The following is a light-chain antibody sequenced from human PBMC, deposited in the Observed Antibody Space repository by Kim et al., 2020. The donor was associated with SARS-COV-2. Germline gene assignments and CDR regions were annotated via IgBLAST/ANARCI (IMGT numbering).Light chain of an antibody. Sequence: GQRVTISCSGSNSNIGSNTANWYQQHPGTAPKVRIYNDNKRPSGVPDRVSGSKSGTSASLAISGLQSEDEADYYCAAWDDSLNGWVFGGGTQLTVL. CDR1: NSNIGSNT. J-gene: IGLJ3*02. CDR2: NDN. CDR3: AAWDDSLNGWV. V-gene: IGLV1-44*01.